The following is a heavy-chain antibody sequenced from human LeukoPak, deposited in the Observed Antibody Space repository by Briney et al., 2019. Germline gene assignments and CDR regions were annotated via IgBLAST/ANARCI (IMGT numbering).Heavy chain of an antibody. CDR1: GFTFSSYW. J-gene: IGHJ4*02. D-gene: IGHD3-10*01. V-gene: IGHV3-74*01. CDR3: XKLRXXNLXLWFGELCFGY. Sequence: GGSLXLSCAASGFTFSSYWMHWVRHAPGKGLVWVSRINSDGSSTSYADSVKGRFTISRDNAKNTLYLQMNSLRAEDTAVYYXXKLRXXNLXLWFGELCFGYWGQGTLVTVSS. CDR2: INSDGSST.